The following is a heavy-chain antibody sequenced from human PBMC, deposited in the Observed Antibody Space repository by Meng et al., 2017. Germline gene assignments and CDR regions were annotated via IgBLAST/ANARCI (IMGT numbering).Heavy chain of an antibody. CDR2: IIPIFGTA. V-gene: IGHV1-69*01. Sequence: QVQLGEFGAEVKKPWSSGKVSCKAVGGTFSSYAISWVRQAPGQGLEWMGGIIPIFGTANYAQKFQGRVTITADESTSTAYMELSSLRSEDTAVYYCARDDYSNYLPFDYWGQGTLVTVSS. CDR3: ARDDYSNYLPFDY. J-gene: IGHJ4*02. D-gene: IGHD4-11*01. CDR1: GGTFSSYA.